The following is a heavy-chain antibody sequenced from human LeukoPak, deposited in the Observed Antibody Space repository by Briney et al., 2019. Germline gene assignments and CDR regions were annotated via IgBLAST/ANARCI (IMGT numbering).Heavy chain of an antibody. CDR3: AKDRGGYVWGSYPPSDY. V-gene: IGHV3-21*01. D-gene: IGHD3-16*02. CDR2: ISSSSSYI. J-gene: IGHJ4*02. CDR1: GFTFSSYS. Sequence: GGSLRLSCAASGFTFSSYSMNWVRQAPGKGLEWVSSISSSSSYIYYADSVKGRFTISRDNAKNSLYLQMNSLRAEDTAVYYCAKDRGGYVWGSYPPSDYWGQGTLVTVSS.